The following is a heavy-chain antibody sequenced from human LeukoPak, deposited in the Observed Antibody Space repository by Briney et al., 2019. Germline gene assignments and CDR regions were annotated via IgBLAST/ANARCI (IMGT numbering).Heavy chain of an antibody. J-gene: IGHJ4*02. CDR2: ISSSNNYI. Sequence: GGSLRLSCAASGFTFSDYNMNWVRQAPGKGLEWVSSISSSNNYIYYADSVKGRFTISRDNAKNSLYLQMNSLRAEDTAVYYCARRSPNYYFDYWGQGTPVTVSS. CDR3: ARRSPNYYFDY. V-gene: IGHV3-21*01. CDR1: GFTFSDYN.